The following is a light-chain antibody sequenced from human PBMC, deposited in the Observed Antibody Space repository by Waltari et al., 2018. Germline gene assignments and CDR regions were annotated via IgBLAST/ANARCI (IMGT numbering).Light chain of an antibody. CDR3: CSYAGSSTLYV. V-gene: IGLV2-23*02. Sequence: QSALTQPASVSGSPGQSITISCTGTSSDVGSYNLVSWYQPHPGKAPKPMIYEVSKRPSGVSSRFAGSKSGNTASLTISGLQAEDEADYYCCSYAGSSTLYVFGTGTKVTVL. CDR2: EVS. CDR1: SSDVGSYNL. J-gene: IGLJ1*01.